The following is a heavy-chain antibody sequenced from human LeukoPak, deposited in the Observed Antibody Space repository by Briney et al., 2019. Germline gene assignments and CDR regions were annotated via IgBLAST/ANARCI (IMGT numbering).Heavy chain of an antibody. CDR2: TYYRSRWYN. CDR3: ARVTEKQYLPFDS. V-gene: IGHV6-1*01. J-gene: IGHJ4*02. D-gene: IGHD6-19*01. CDR1: GDSVSSNSAA. Sequence: SQTPSLTCAISGDSVSSNSAAWNWIRQSPSRGLEWLGRTYYRSRWYNEYALSVKSRITINPDTSKNQFSLQLNSVTPEDTAVYYCARVTEKQYLPFDSWGQGTLVIVSS.